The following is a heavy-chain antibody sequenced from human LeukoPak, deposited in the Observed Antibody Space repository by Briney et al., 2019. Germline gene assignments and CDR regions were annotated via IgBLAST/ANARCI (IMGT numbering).Heavy chain of an antibody. D-gene: IGHD5-12*01. V-gene: IGHV3-30*18. CDR1: GFTFISYG. CDR3: AKDGGYDYLWRGTRDYFDY. J-gene: IGHJ4*02. Sequence: PGRSLRLSCAASGFTFISYGMHRVRQAPGKGLEWVAVISYDGSNKYYADSVKGRFTISRDNSKNTLYLQMNSLRAEDTAVYYCAKDGGYDYLWRGTRDYFDYWGQGTLVTVSS. CDR2: ISYDGSNK.